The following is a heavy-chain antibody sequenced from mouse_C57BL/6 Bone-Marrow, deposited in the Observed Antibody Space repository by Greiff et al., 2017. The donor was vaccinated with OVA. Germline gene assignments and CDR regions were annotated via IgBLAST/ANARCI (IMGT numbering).Heavy chain of an antibody. CDR3: ARDDDGYYWYFDV. V-gene: IGHV7-1*01. CDR2: SRNKANDYTT. J-gene: IGHJ1*03. D-gene: IGHD2-3*01. CDR1: GFTFSDFY. Sequence: EVQVVESGGGLVQSGRSLRLSCATSGFTFSDFYMEWVRQAPGKGLEWIAASRNKANDYTTEYSASVKGRFIVSRDTSQSILYLQMNVLRAEDTAIYYCARDDDGYYWYFDVWGTGTTVTVSS.